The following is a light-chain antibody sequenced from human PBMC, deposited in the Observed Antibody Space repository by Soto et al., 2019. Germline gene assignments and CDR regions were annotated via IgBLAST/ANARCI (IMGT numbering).Light chain of an antibody. CDR3: QQSYSVPIT. J-gene: IGKJ5*01. V-gene: IGKV1-8*01. Sequence: AIRMPQSQSSLSASTGDRVTLTCRASQGISSYLAWYQQKPGKAPKLLIYAASTLQSGVPSRFSGSGSGTDCTLIINSLQPEDFATDYCQQSYSVPITVGQGTRLEI. CDR2: AAS. CDR1: QGISSY.